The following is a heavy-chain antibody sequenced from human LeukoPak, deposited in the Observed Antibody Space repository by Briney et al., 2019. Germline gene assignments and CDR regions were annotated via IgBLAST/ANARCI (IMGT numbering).Heavy chain of an antibody. J-gene: IGHJ6*03. CDR3: AKGKRRHYYSMDV. CDR2: ISGSGGSA. V-gene: IGHV3-23*01. CDR1: GFTFRIYA. Sequence: GGPVRLSCGASGFTFRIYAINWVRNAKGRGRVGVSAISGSGGSAYYEGSVKGRFTISRDNSKNPLYLQMNSLRAEDTAVYYCAKGKRRHYYSMDVWGRGTTVTVSS.